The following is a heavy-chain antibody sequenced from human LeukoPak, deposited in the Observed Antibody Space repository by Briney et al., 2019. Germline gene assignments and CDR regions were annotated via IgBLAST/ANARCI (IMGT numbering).Heavy chain of an antibody. V-gene: IGHV3-66*01. CDR2: IYSGGST. J-gene: IGHJ4*02. CDR3: TWVDCSGGSCYFAS. CDR1: GFTVSSNY. D-gene: IGHD2-15*01. Sequence: GSLRLSCAASGFTVSSNYMSWVRQAPGKGLEWVSVIYSGGSTYYADSVKGRFTISRDNSKNTLYLQMDSLKTEDTAVYFCTWVDCSGGSCYFASWGQGTQVTVSS.